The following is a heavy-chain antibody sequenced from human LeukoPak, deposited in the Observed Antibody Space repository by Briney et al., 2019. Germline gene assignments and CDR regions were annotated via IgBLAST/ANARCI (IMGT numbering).Heavy chain of an antibody. CDR1: GGSFSGYY. D-gene: IGHD5-24*01. CDR2: INHSGST. Sequence: SETLSLTCAVYGGSFSGYYWSWIRQPPGKGLEWIGEINHSGSTNYNPSLKSRVTISVDTSKNQFSLKLSSVTAADTAMYYCARLLDGHNFRGFDYWGQGILVTVSS. V-gene: IGHV4-34*01. CDR3: ARLLDGHNFRGFDY. J-gene: IGHJ4*02.